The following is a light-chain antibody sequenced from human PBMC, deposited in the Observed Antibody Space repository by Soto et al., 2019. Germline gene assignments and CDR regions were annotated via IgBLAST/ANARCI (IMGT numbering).Light chain of an antibody. CDR3: HPRYNWPRVT. CDR1: QSFINS. CDR2: DVS. Sequence: EMVLTPSPATLSWSPRARFTLSCRSSQSFINSLAWYQQKPGQPPRLLIYDVSNRATGIPARFSGSGSGTDFTLTITSLEPEDFAVYFCHPRYNWPRVTFGQGTRLEIK. J-gene: IGKJ5*01. V-gene: IGKV3-11*01.